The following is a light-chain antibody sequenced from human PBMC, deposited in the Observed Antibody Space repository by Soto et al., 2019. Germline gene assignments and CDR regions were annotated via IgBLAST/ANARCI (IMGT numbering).Light chain of an antibody. CDR1: QSVSSY. V-gene: IGKV3-11*01. Sequence: EIVLTQSPGTLSLSPGERATLSCRASQSVSSYLAWYQQKPGQAPRLLIYDASNRATGIPARFSGSGSGTDFTLTISNLEPEDYAVYYCQQYGSSPWTFGQGTKVDIK. CDR2: DAS. J-gene: IGKJ1*01. CDR3: QQYGSSPWT.